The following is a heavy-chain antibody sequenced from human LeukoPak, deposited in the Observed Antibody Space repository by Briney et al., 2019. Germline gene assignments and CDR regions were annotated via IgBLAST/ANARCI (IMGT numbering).Heavy chain of an antibody. CDR2: IYYSGST. Sequence: SETLSLTCTVSGGSISSSSYYWGWIRQPPGKGLEWIGSIYYSGSTYYNPSLKSRVTISVDTSKNQFSLKLSSVTAADTAVYYCARLVVAALYCFDYWGQGTLVTVSS. CDR1: GGSISSSSYY. V-gene: IGHV4-39*01. D-gene: IGHD2-15*01. CDR3: ARLVVAALYCFDY. J-gene: IGHJ4*02.